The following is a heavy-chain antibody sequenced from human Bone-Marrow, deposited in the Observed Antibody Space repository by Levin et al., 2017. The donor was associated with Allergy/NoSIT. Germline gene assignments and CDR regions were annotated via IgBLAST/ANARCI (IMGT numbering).Heavy chain of an antibody. CDR3: AGGVVGYSLGQTPFAN. J-gene: IGHJ4*02. D-gene: IGHD5-18*01. CDR1: GFIFSDYY. V-gene: IGHV3-11*05. CDR2: ITSSSYT. Sequence: GGSLRLSCAASGFIFSDYYMTWIRQAPGKGLEWVSDITSSSYTKYADSVKGRFTISRDNAKNSLFLQMNSLRAEDTAVYYCAGGVVGYSLGQTPFANWGQGTLVTVSS.